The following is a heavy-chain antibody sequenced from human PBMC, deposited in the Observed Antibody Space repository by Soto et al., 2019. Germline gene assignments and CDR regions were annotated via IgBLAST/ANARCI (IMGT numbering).Heavy chain of an antibody. CDR1: GYSFTTYW. J-gene: IGHJ4*02. D-gene: IGHD5-12*01. Sequence: GESLKISCQASGYSFTTYWIDWVRQTPGRGLEWMGIIYPGDSEIKYSPSFDGQVTFSVDKSTSTAYLQWIGLKTSDTGMYFCARSPAGKSLAPFDLWGQGSLVTVSS. CDR2: IYPGDSEI. CDR3: ARSPAGKSLAPFDL. V-gene: IGHV5-51*01.